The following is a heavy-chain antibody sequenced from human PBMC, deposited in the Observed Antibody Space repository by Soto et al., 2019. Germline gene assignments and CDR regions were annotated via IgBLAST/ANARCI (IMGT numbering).Heavy chain of an antibody. D-gene: IGHD3-10*01. CDR3: AKVSERVIYRATTELHT. V-gene: IGHV3-21*01. Sequence: PWWSLRLSCAASGFTFSSDSMNWVRQAPGKGLEWVSSISSSSSYIYYADSVKGRFTISRDNAKNSLYLQMNSLRAEDTAVYYCAKVSERVIYRATTELHTWGLGTL. CDR2: ISSSSSYI. CDR1: GFTFSSDS. J-gene: IGHJ5*02.